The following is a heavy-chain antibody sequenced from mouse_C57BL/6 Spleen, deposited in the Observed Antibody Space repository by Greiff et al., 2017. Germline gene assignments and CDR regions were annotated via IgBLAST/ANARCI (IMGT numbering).Heavy chain of an antibody. Sequence: EVMLVESGGGLVQPKGSLKLSCAASGFSFNTYAMNWVRQAPGKGLEWVARIRSKSNNYATYYADSVKDRFTISRDDSESMLYLQMNNLKTEDTAMYYCVRHGSSGYDVYFDYWGQGTTLTVSS. CDR3: VRHGSSGYDVYFDY. J-gene: IGHJ2*01. CDR2: IRSKSNNYAT. CDR1: GFSFNTYA. D-gene: IGHD3-2*02. V-gene: IGHV10-1*01.